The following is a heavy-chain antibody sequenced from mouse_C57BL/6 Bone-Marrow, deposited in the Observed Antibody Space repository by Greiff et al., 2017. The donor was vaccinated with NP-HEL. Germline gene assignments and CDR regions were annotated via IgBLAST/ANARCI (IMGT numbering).Heavy chain of an antibody. CDR1: GFTFSNYW. V-gene: IGHV6-3*01. Sequence: EVKVEESGGGLVQPGGSMKLSCVASGFTFSNYWMNWVRQSPETGLEWVAQIRLKSDNYATHYAESVKGRFTITRYYSKSIVYLQINNLRAEATGIYYCTGGGYYFDYWGQGTTLTVSS. J-gene: IGHJ2*01. CDR2: IRLKSDNYAT. CDR3: TGGGYYFDY.